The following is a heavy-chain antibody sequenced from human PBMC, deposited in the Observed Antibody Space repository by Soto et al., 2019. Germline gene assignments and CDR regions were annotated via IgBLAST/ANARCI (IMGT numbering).Heavy chain of an antibody. Sequence: ASVKVSWKASGYTFTGYGISWMRQAPGQGLEWMGRISGYNGDTNYAPKVQGRVTMTSDKSTSTAYMELRSLTSDDTAVYYCGRSNYYDSLDHWGQGTLVTVSS. J-gene: IGHJ4*02. D-gene: IGHD3-22*01. CDR1: GYTFTGYG. CDR3: GRSNYYDSLDH. CDR2: ISGYNGDT. V-gene: IGHV1-18*04.